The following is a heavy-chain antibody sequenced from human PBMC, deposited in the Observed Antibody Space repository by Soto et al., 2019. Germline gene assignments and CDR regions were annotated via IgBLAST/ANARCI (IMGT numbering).Heavy chain of an antibody. CDR2: VSHDGRNT. CDR1: GFTFSDYA. CDR3: AKGGRQWLVTSDFNY. J-gene: IGHJ4*02. Sequence: ESGGGVVQPGRSLRLSCAASGFTFSDYAMHWVRQAPGKGLEWVAVVSHDGRNTHYADSVKGRFTISRDSSKNTVSLEMTRLRAEDTAVYYGAKGGRQWLVTSDFNYWGQGALVTVSS. V-gene: IGHV3-30*18. D-gene: IGHD6-19*01.